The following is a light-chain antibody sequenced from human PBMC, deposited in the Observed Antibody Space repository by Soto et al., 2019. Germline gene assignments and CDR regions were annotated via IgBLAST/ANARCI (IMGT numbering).Light chain of an antibody. CDR3: KQFANLPLT. J-gene: IGKJ4*01. CDR2: DAS. CDR1: QDINIY. V-gene: IGKV1-33*01. Sequence: DIQMTQSPSSLSASIGDSVTISCQASQDINIYLNWYQQKPGTAPKLLIYDASNLQTGVPSRFSASGSGTRFTFTITSLQPEDIATYFCKQFANLPLTFGGGTKVDIK.